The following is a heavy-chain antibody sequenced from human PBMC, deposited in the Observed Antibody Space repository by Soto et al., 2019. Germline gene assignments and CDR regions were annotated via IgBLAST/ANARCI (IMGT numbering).Heavy chain of an antibody. CDR3: ARGPGGYSSGWYRD. V-gene: IGHV4-39*07. J-gene: IGHJ4*02. D-gene: IGHD6-19*01. CDR2: IYYSGST. Sequence: PSETLSLTCTVSGGSISSSSYYWGWIRQPPGKGLEWIGSIYYSGSTNYNPSLKSRVTISVDKSKNQFSLKLSSVTAADTAVYYCARGPGGYSSGWYRDWGQGTLVTVSS. CDR1: GGSISSSSYY.